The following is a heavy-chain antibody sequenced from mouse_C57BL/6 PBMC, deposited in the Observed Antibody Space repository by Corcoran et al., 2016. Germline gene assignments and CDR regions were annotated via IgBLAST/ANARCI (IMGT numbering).Heavy chain of an antibody. J-gene: IGHJ4*01. D-gene: IGHD2-4*01. CDR2: IYPRSGNT. Sequence: QVQLQQSGAELARPGASVKLSCKASGYTFTSYGISWVKQRTGQGLEWIGEIYPRSGNTYYNEKFKGKATLTADKSSSTAYMELRSLTSEDSAVYFCARDDYDPEGYYAMDYWGQGTSVTVSS. V-gene: IGHV1-81*01. CDR1: GYTFTSYG. CDR3: ARDDYDPEGYYAMDY.